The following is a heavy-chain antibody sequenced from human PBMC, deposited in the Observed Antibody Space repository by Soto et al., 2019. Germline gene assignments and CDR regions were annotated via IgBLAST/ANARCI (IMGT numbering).Heavy chain of an antibody. CDR3: ARDITMVRGVDGNWFDP. CDR2: IYYSGST. D-gene: IGHD3-10*01. V-gene: IGHV4-59*01. Sequence: SETLSLTCTVSGGSISSYYWSWIRQPPGKGLEWIGYIYYSGSTNYNPSLKSRVTISVDTSKNQFSLKLSSVTAADTAVYYCARDITMVRGVDGNWFDPWGQGTLVTVSS. J-gene: IGHJ5*02. CDR1: GGSISSYY.